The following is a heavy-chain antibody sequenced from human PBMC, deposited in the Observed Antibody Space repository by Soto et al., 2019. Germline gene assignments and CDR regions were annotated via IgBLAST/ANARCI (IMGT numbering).Heavy chain of an antibody. CDR2: NNHSGST. CDR1: GGSFSGYY. D-gene: IGHD3-9*01. CDR3: ARESRLVIPVDY. V-gene: IGHV4-34*01. J-gene: IGHJ4*02. Sequence: QVQLQQWGAGLVKHSETLSLTCAVYGGSFSGYYWSWVRQPPGKGLELIGENNHSGSTTYNPSLKSRVTISVDTSKNKYSPKRSSVTAADTGEYYCARESRLVIPVDYWGQGTLVTVSS.